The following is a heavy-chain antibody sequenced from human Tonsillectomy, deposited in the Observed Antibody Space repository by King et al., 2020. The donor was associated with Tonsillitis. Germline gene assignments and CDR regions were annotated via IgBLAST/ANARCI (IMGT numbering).Heavy chain of an antibody. CDR2: IIPSLGVA. Sequence: QLVQSGAEVKKPGSSVKVSCKASGGTFSSYAISWLRQAPGQGLEWMGGIIPSLGVANYAQTVQGRVTITADKSTRTAYMELSRLRSEDTAVYYCARSFYGYCDSSGVLTFFDYWGRRPLVTVSS. CDR1: GGTFSSYA. CDR3: ARSFYGYCDSSGVLTFFDY. J-gene: IGHJ4*02. V-gene: IGHV1-69*04. D-gene: IGHD3-22*01.